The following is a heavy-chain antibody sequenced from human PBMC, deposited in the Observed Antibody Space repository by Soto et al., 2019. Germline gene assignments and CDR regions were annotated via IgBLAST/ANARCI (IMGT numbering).Heavy chain of an antibody. Sequence: GGSLRLSCAASGFTFSSYGMHWVRQAPGKGLEWVAVISHDGSNKYYADSVKGRFTISRDNSKNTLYLQMNSLRPEDTAVYYCASPAAGIYYFDYWGQGTLVTVSS. V-gene: IGHV3-30*03. J-gene: IGHJ4*02. D-gene: IGHD6-13*01. CDR2: ISHDGSNK. CDR1: GFTFSSYG. CDR3: ASPAAGIYYFDY.